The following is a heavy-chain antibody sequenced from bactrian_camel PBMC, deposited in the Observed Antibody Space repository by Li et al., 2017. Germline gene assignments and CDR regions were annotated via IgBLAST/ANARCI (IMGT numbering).Heavy chain of an antibody. Sequence: VQLVESGGGSVQAGGSLTLSCVASEYTREYCMGWSRQAPGKEREGVATIATGGGVTYYADSVKGRFTISQDKVKNAVLLQMNTLKPEDTAMYYCAAAYICGPLVAHTSDIYDYNYLGQGTQVTVS. D-gene: IGHD2*01. CDR1: EYTREYC. V-gene: IGHV3S1*01. CDR3: AAAYICGPLVAHTSDIYDYNY. J-gene: IGHJ4*01. CDR2: IATGGGVT.